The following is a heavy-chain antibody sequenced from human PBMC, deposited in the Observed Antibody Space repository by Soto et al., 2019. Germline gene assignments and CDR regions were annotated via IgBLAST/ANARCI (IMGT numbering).Heavy chain of an antibody. V-gene: IGHV3-49*03. J-gene: IGHJ4*02. Sequence: GGSLSLSCPASGFPFCDYAMSWFRQAPGKGLEWVGFIRSKAYGGTTEYAASVKGRFTISRDDSKSIAYLQMNSLKTEDTAVYYCTNAPEYYDFWSGYSPAPDYWGQGTLVTVSS. D-gene: IGHD3-3*01. CDR2: IRSKAYGGTT. CDR1: GFPFCDYA. CDR3: TNAPEYYDFWSGYSPAPDY.